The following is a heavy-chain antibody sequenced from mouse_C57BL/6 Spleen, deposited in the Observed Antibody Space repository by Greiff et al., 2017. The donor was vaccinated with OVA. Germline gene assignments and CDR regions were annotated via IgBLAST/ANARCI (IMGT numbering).Heavy chain of an antibody. CDR3: AGEYPFAY. J-gene: IGHJ3*01. V-gene: IGHV1-53*01. CDR2: INPSNGGT. CDR1: GYTFTSYW. D-gene: IGHD5-1*01. Sequence: QVQLQQPGTDLVKPGASVKLSCKASGYTFTSYWMHWVKQRPGQGLEWIGNINPSNGGTNYNEKFKGKATMTVAKSSSTAYMQLSRLTAEDSAVYYCAGEYPFAYWGQGTLVTVSA.